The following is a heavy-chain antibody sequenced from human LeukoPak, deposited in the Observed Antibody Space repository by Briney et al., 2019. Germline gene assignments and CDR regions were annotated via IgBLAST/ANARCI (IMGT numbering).Heavy chain of an antibody. V-gene: IGHV3-48*03. J-gene: IGHJ4*02. CDR2: ISSSGSTI. Sequence: PGGSLRLSCAASGFTFSSSEMNWVRQAPGKGLEWVSYISSSGSTIYYADSVKGRFTISRDNAENSLYLQMNGLRAEDTAVYYCARVGNSRTGNWGQGTLVTVSS. CDR1: GFTFSSSE. CDR3: ARVGNSRTGN. D-gene: IGHD1-1*01.